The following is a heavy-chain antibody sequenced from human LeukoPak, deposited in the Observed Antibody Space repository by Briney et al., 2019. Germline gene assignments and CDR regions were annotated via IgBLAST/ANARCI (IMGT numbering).Heavy chain of an antibody. V-gene: IGHV3-30*18. CDR1: GFTFSSYG. CDR3: AKDSRLRYFDWYHPSPFDY. D-gene: IGHD3-9*01. CDR2: ISYDGSNK. J-gene: IGHJ4*02. Sequence: GGSLRLSCAASGFTFSSYGMHWVRQAPGKGLEWVAVISYDGSNKYYADSVKGRFTISRDNSKNTLYLQMNSLRAEDTAVYYCAKDSRLRYFDWYHPSPFDYWGQGTLVTVSS.